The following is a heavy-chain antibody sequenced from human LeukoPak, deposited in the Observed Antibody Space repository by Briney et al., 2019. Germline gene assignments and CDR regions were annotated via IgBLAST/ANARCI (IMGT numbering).Heavy chain of an antibody. CDR2: IYYSGST. V-gene: IGHV4-59*01. CDR3: ARDGSSWFLDAFAI. CDR1: GGSISSYY. J-gene: IGHJ3*02. Sequence: SETLSLTCTVSGGSISSYYWSWIRQPPGKGLEWIGYIYYSGSTNYNPSLKSRVTISVDTSKNQFSLKLSSVTAADTAVYYCARDGSSWFLDAFAIWGQGTMVTVSS. D-gene: IGHD6-13*01.